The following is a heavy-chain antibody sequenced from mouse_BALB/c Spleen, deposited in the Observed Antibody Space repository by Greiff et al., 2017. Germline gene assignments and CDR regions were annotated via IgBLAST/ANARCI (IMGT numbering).Heavy chain of an antibody. CDR2: ISYDGSN. CDR1: GYSITSGYY. CDR3: ARKNYRYDGFAY. D-gene: IGHD2-14*01. V-gene: IGHV3-6*02. J-gene: IGHJ3*01. Sequence: EVKLVESGPGLVKPSQSLSLTCSVTGYSITSGYYWNWIRQFPGNKLEWMGYISYDGSNNYNPSLKNRISITRDTSKNQFFLKLNSVTTEDTATYYCARKNYRYDGFAYWGQGTLVTVSA.